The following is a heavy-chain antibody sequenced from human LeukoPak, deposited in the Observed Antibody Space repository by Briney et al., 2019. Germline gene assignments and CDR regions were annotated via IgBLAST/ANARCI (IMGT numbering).Heavy chain of an antibody. CDR3: TSAANDY. CDR1: GFTFSNYG. Sequence: PGGSLRLSCVASGFTFSNYGMHWVRQAPGKGLEWVSFIRNDGSKKYDADSVKGRFTISRDKSKNTLYLQMNNLRAEDTAVYYCTSAANDYWGQGTLVTVSS. CDR2: IRNDGSKK. J-gene: IGHJ4*02. V-gene: IGHV3-30*02. D-gene: IGHD2-2*01.